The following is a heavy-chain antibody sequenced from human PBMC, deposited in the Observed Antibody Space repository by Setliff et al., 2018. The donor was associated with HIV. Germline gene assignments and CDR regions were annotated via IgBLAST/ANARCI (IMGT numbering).Heavy chain of an antibody. Sequence: SETLSLTCTVSGASISSHNYYWGWIRQSPGKGLEWIGNIFYSGSTYYNPSLKSRVLISVDTSKNQFSLKLTSVTATDTAVYYCARRGIIAGTTDFWGQGTPVTVSS. CDR2: IFYSGST. J-gene: IGHJ4*02. D-gene: IGHD1-7*01. CDR1: GASISSHNYY. V-gene: IGHV4-39*01. CDR3: ARRGIIAGTTDF.